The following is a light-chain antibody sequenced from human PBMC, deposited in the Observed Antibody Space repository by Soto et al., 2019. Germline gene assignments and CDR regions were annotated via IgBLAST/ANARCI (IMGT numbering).Light chain of an antibody. CDR2: KAS. V-gene: IGKV1-5*03. J-gene: IGKJ1*01. CDR3: QQYNSFWT. CDR1: ENINGW. Sequence: DIQMTQSPSTLSASVGDRVTITCRASENINGWLAWYQQKPGKAPKLLMYKASTLESGDPSRFSGSGSGTEFTLAISSLQPDDIATYYCQQYNSFWTFGQGTKVEIK.